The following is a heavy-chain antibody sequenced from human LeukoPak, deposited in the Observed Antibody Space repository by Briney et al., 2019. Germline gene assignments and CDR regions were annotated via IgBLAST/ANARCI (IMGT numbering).Heavy chain of an antibody. D-gene: IGHD4-17*01. CDR3: ARGHYGLDI. CDR1: GCTGSQRW. Sequence: GLSRRLGCAASGCTGSQRWAAWVRQAPGKGLEWVAHINADGTEKDCVDSVTGRFTISKDNTKNSVYLQLNSLRAEDTALYYCARGHYGLDIWGQGTMVTVSS. J-gene: IGHJ3*02. CDR2: INADGTEK. V-gene: IGHV3-7*01.